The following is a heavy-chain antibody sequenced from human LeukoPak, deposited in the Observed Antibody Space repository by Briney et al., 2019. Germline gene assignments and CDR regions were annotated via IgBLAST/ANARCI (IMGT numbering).Heavy chain of an antibody. CDR3: ARVFDS. V-gene: IGHV4-39*07. CDR2: IFYTGKT. J-gene: IGHJ4*02. Sequence: SETLSLTCTVSGGVVSTSDYYWGWIRQSPGKGLEWIGDIFYTGKTNYNPSLKSRATISLDPSKNQFSLRLTSVTVADTAVYFCARVFDSWGQGKLVTVSS. CDR1: GGVVSTSDYY.